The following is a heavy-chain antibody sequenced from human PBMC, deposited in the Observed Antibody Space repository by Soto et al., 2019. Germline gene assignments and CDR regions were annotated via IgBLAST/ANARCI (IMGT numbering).Heavy chain of an antibody. Sequence: GGSLRLSCAASGFTFSSYWMHWVRQAPGKGLVWVSRINSDGSSTSYADSVKGRFTISRENAKNTLYLQMNSLRAEDTAVYYCARGSDYYGSGSYYFDYWGQGTLVTVSS. CDR3: ARGSDYYGSGSYYFDY. CDR2: INSDGSST. D-gene: IGHD3-10*01. V-gene: IGHV3-74*01. CDR1: GFTFSSYW. J-gene: IGHJ4*02.